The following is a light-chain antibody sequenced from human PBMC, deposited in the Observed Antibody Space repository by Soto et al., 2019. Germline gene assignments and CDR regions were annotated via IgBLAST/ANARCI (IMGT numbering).Light chain of an antibody. CDR1: SSNIGARYD. J-gene: IGLJ2*01. Sequence: QSVLTQPPSVSGVPGQRVTISCTGSSSNIGARYDVHWYQQLPGTAPKLLIYGNSNRPSGVPDRFSGSKSGTSASLAITGLQAEDEADYYCQSYDSSLNAVVFGGGTKLTVL. CDR3: QSYDSSLNAVV. CDR2: GNS. V-gene: IGLV1-40*01.